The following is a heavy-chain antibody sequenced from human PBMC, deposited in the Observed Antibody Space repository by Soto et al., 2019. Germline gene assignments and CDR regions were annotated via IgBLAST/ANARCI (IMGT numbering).Heavy chain of an antibody. CDR2: INHSGSN. CDR1: GGSISRCY. Sequence: PXXTLSLPFPVCGGSISRCYSNWNQQPPGKGLEWSAEINHSGSNNYNPSLRNRVTISVDTAKSQFSLRLDSVTAADTAVYYCARGIIPSRGVFGFWGEGTEVTVSS. CDR3: ARGIIPSRGVFGF. D-gene: IGHD3-3*01. J-gene: IGHJ4*02. V-gene: IGHV4-34*01.